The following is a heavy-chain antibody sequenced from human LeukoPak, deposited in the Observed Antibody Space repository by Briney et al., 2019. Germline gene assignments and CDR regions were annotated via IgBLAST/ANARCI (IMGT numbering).Heavy chain of an antibody. CDR1: GYSISSGYY. CDR2: IYHSGST. V-gene: IGHV4-38-2*02. CDR3: VSIVASCFDY. Sequence: SETLSLTCSVSGYSISSGYYWGWIRQPPGKGLEWIGNIYHSGSTYYNSSLKSRVTISVDTSKNQFSLKLSSVTAADTAVYYCVSIVASCFDYWGQGTLVTVSS. J-gene: IGHJ4*02. D-gene: IGHD5-12*01.